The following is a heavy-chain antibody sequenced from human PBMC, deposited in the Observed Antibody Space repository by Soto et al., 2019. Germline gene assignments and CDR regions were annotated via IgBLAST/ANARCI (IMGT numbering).Heavy chain of an antibody. Sequence: SETLSLTCTVSGGSISSGGYYWSWIRQHPGKGLEWIGYIYYSGSTYYNPSLKSRVTISVDTSKNQFSLKLSSVTAADTAVYYCARLFVAVVIKGRGSWGQGALVTVSS. CDR1: GGSISSGGYY. J-gene: IGHJ4*02. V-gene: IGHV4-31*03. D-gene: IGHD3-22*01. CDR3: ARLFVAVVIKGRGS. CDR2: IYYSGST.